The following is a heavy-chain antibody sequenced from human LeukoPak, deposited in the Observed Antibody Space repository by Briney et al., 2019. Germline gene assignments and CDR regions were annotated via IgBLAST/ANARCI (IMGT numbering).Heavy chain of an antibody. Sequence: SETLSLTCTVSGGSISSSSYYWGWIRQPPGKGLEWIGSIYYSGNTYYNPSLKSRVTISVDTSKNQFSLKLSSVTAADTAVYYCAREARWLQFTYYFDYWGQGTLVTVSS. D-gene: IGHD5-24*01. V-gene: IGHV4-39*07. J-gene: IGHJ4*02. CDR3: AREARWLQFTYYFDY. CDR2: IYYSGNT. CDR1: GGSISSSSYY.